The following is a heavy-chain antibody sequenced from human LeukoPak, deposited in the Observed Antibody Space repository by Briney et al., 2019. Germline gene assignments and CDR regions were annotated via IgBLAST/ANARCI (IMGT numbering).Heavy chain of an antibody. CDR2: ISSSGSTI. V-gene: IGHV3-11*01. Sequence: GGSLRLSCAASGFTFSSYGMSWIRQAPGKGLEWVSYISSSGSTIYYADSVKGRFTISRDNAKNSLYLQMNSLRAEDTAVYYCARQSGLGEPHASWGQGTLVTVSS. CDR3: ARQSGLGEPHAS. J-gene: IGHJ4*02. D-gene: IGHD3-10*01. CDR1: GFTFSSYG.